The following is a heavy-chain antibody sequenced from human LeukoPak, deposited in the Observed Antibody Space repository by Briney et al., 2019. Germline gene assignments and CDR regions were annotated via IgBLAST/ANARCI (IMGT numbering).Heavy chain of an antibody. CDR3: AREYDY. CDR2: VFSSGST. Sequence: PSESLSLTCNFSAVSISRHFWSWIRQTPEKGLEWLGYVFSSGSTNYNPSLKSRITISLDTSKHQFSLTLKSVTAADTAVYYCAREYDYWGLGTLVTVSS. CDR1: AVSISRHF. V-gene: IGHV4-59*11. J-gene: IGHJ4*01.